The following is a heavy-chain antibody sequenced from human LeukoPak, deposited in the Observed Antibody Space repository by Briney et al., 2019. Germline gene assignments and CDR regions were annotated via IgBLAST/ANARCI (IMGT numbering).Heavy chain of an antibody. V-gene: IGHV4-61*02. CDR3: ARATIFGVVILD. D-gene: IGHD3-3*01. Sequence: PSETLSLTCTVSGGSISSGSYYWSWIRQPAGKGLEWIGRIYTSGSTNYSPSLKSRVTISVDTSKNQFSLKLSSATAADTAVYYCARATIFGVVILDWGQGTMVTVSS. CDR2: IYTSGST. CDR1: GGSISSGSYY. J-gene: IGHJ3*01.